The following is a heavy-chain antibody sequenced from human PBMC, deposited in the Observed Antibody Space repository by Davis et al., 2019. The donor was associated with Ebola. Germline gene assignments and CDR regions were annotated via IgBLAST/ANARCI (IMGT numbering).Heavy chain of an antibody. CDR1: GYTLTDYQ. J-gene: IGHJ4*02. D-gene: IGHD5-18*01. CDR2: IIAIFGIP. CDR3: AREGYTAMAYYFDY. Sequence: SVKVSCKASGYTLTDYQMHWVRQAPGQGLEWMGGIIAIFGIPKYAQKFQGRVTITSDEATSTVYLDLRSLRSEDTAVYYCAREGYTAMAYYFDYWGQGTLVAVSS. V-gene: IGHV1-69*13.